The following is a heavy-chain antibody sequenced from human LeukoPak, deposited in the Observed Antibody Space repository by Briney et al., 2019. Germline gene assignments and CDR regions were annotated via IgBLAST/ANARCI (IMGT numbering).Heavy chain of an antibody. CDR1: GFTFDDYA. D-gene: IGHD3-22*01. Sequence: GGSLRLSCAASGFTFDDYAMHWVRQAPGKGLEWVSLISGGGRSTYFADSVKGRFTISRDNSKNSLYLQMNSLRTEDTALYYCAKVYRYYDSSCQHWGQGTLVTVSS. CDR2: ISGGGRST. CDR3: AKVYRYYDSSCQH. J-gene: IGHJ1*01. V-gene: IGHV3-43*02.